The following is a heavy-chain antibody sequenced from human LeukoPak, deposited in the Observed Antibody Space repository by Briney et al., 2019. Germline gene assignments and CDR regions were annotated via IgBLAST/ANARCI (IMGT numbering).Heavy chain of an antibody. CDR1: GFTISSCS. V-gene: IGHV3-23*01. J-gene: IGHJ4*02. Sequence: GGSLRLSCAASGFTISSCSMSWVRQAPGKGLEWVSAINSVGSTYYADSVKGRFTISRDNSKNTLYLQMNSLKAEDTAVYYCAKVRLRYFDWSTFDYWGQGTLVTVSS. CDR2: INSVGST. CDR3: AKVRLRYFDWSTFDY. D-gene: IGHD3-9*01.